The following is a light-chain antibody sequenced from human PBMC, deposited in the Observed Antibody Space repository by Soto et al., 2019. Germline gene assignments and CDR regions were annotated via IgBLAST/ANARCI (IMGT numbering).Light chain of an antibody. CDR2: GAS. J-gene: IGKJ3*01. V-gene: IGKV3-20*01. CDR1: QSINSRY. Sequence: EIVLTQSPGTLSLSPGERGTISCRASQSINSRYLAWYQRKPGQAPRLLIYGASSRATGIPDRFSGSGSGTDFTLTISRLEPQDFAVYYCQQFGSSPGFTFGPGTKVDTK. CDR3: QQFGSSPGFT.